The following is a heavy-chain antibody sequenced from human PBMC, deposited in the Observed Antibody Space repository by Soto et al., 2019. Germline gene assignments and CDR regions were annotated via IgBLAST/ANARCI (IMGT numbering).Heavy chain of an antibody. J-gene: IGHJ4*02. CDR1: GFSLSTSGVG. V-gene: IGHV2-5*01. CDR3: ARLLRRDGYPFFTY. D-gene: IGHD3-3*02. CDR2: IYWNDDK. Sequence: SGPTLVNPTQPLTLTCTFSGFSLSTSGVGVGWIRQPPGKALECLALIYWNDDKRYSPSLKSRLTITRDTSKNHVVLTMTYMDPVDTATYYCARLLRRDGYPFFTYWGQGTLVTVSS.